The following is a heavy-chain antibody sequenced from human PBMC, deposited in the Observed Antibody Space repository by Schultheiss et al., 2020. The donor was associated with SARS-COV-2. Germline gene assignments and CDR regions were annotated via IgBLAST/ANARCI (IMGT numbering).Heavy chain of an antibody. Sequence: GGSLRLSCAASGFTFSSYSMNWVRQAPGKGLEWVAVISYDGSNKYYADSVKGRFTIYRDNSKNTLYLQMNSLRAEDTAVYYCARGHSSGYYNYFDYWGQGTLVTVSS. J-gene: IGHJ4*02. CDR2: ISYDGSNK. V-gene: IGHV3-30*03. CDR1: GFTFSSYS. D-gene: IGHD3-22*01. CDR3: ARGHSSGYYNYFDY.